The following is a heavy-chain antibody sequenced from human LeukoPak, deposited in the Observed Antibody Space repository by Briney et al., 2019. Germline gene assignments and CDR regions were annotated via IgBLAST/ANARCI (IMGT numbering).Heavy chain of an antibody. CDR3: AGASVWAATRAAAGNDY. CDR1: GGSISPHY. CDR2: IYYKGST. J-gene: IGHJ4*02. Sequence: SETLSLTCTVSGGSISPHYWSWIRQVPVKGLEWIGYIYYKGSTNYNPSLKSRVTISVDTSKNQFSLRLSSVTTADTAVYYCAGASVWAATRAAAGNDYWGQGTLVTVSS. D-gene: IGHD6-13*01. V-gene: IGHV4-59*11.